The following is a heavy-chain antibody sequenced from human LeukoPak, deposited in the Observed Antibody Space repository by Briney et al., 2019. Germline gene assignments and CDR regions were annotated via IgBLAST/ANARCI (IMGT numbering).Heavy chain of an antibody. D-gene: IGHD5-18*01. Sequence: ASVKVSCTASGYTFTVYYLHWVRQAPGQGLEWMGWIYPNSGGTNFAQNFQGRVTMTMDTSVSTAYMELSRLRSDDTAVYFCARVGLRDTTWLDYWGQGTLVTVSS. CDR1: GYTFTVYY. CDR2: IYPNSGGT. V-gene: IGHV1-2*02. CDR3: ARVGLRDTTWLDY. J-gene: IGHJ4*02.